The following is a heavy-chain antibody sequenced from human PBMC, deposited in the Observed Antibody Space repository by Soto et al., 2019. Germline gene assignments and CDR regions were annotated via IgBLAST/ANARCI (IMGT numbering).Heavy chain of an antibody. CDR2: IYWNDDK. D-gene: IGHD2-2*01. CDR1: GFSLSTYGMG. V-gene: IGHV2-5*01. J-gene: IGHJ4*02. Sequence: QITLNESGPTLVKPTQTLTLTCTFSGFSLSTYGMGVGWIRQPPGKAMEGLALIYWNDDKRYSPSLRSRLTITKDTSKTLVVLRMTNMDPVDTATYSCVTSRASSPSDYWGQGTLVTVSS. CDR3: VTSRASSPSDY.